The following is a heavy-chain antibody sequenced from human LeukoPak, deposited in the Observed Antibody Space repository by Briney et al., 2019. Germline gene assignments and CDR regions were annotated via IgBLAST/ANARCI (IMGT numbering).Heavy chain of an antibody. CDR3: AKEVLYSSWVSFDS. D-gene: IGHD5-12*01. V-gene: IGHV3-43*01. Sequence: PGGSLRLSCAASGFSFDDYSMHWVRQAPGKGLEWVSLINRDSSSTFYADSVKGRFTISRDNSRNTLYLQMNRLRTEDAAFYYCAKEVLYSSWVSFDSWGQGTLVTVSS. J-gene: IGHJ4*02. CDR2: INRDSSST. CDR1: GFSFDDYS.